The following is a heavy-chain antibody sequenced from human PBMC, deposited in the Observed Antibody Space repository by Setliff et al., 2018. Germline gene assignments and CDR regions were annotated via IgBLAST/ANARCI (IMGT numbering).Heavy chain of an antibody. CDR1: GGSFSGHY. Sequence: TSETLSLTCAVYGGSFSGHYWSWIRQSPGKGLEWIGTIFHSGNTYYNPSLKSRLTISVDTSKNQFSLKLSSVTTADTAVYYCARSPSSGAYWNPRPFYSDYWARGTLVTVSS. CDR3: ARSPSSGAYWNPRPFYSDY. V-gene: IGHV4-34*12. CDR2: IFHSGNT. D-gene: IGHD1-26*01. J-gene: IGHJ4*02.